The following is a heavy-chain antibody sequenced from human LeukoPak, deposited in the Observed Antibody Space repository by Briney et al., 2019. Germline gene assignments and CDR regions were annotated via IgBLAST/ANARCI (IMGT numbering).Heavy chain of an antibody. CDR3: ASGGSYGLLDY. Sequence: PGGSLRLSCAASGFTVSYNYMNWVRQAPGTGLEWVSVVYSGGSTYYADSVKGRFTISRDNSKNTVYLQMNSLRAEDTAVYFCASGGSYGLLDYWGQGTLVTVSS. J-gene: IGHJ4*02. CDR2: VYSGGST. D-gene: IGHD5-18*01. CDR1: GFTVSYNY. V-gene: IGHV3-53*01.